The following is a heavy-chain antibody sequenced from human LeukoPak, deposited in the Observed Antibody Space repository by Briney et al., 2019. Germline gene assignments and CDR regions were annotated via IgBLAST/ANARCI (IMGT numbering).Heavy chain of an antibody. CDR1: GFTFSSYA. J-gene: IGHJ5*02. CDR2: ISYDGSNK. CDR3: ARDQMVYAIQYWFDP. V-gene: IGHV3-30*01. D-gene: IGHD2-8*01. Sequence: GRSLRLSCAASGFTFSSYAMHWVRQAPGKGPEWVAVISYDGSNKYHADSVKGRFTISRDNSKNTLYLQMNSLRAEDTAVYHCARDQMVYAIQYWFDPWGQGTLVTVSS.